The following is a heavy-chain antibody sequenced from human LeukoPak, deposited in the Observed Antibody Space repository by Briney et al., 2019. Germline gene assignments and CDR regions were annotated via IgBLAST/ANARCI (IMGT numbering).Heavy chain of an antibody. J-gene: IGHJ3*02. Sequence: SQTLSPTCPVSGGSLSSGSYYWSWNRHPAGKRLEWIGRIYTSGSTNYNPSPKSRVTISVDTSKNQFSLKLSSVTAADTAVYYCATGRDGYNRDAFDIWGQGTMVTVSS. CDR1: GGSLSSGSYY. CDR3: ATGRDGYNRDAFDI. V-gene: IGHV4-61*02. CDR2: IYTSGST. D-gene: IGHD5-24*01.